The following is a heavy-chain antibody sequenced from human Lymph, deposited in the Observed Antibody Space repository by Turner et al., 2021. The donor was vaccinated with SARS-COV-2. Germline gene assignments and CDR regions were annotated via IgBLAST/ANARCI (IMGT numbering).Heavy chain of an antibody. Sequence: QVQLVESGGGVVQPGRSLRLSCAASGFPFSSYAMHWVRQAPGKGLEWVAFRSYDGSDKYYADSVKGRFTFSRDNSKNTLYLQMNSLRAEDTAVYYCARDRDSSGWVDYWGQGTLVTVSS. CDR2: RSYDGSDK. V-gene: IGHV3-30*04. CDR3: ARDRDSSGWVDY. J-gene: IGHJ4*02. CDR1: GFPFSSYA. D-gene: IGHD3-22*01.